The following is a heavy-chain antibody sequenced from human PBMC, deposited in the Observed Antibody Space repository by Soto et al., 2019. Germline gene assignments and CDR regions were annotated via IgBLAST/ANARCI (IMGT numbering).Heavy chain of an antibody. CDR1: GFILSDCA. CDR3: ARDLSWGSNWYYYMDG. Sequence: EVQLVESGGGLVQPGGSLRLSCATSGFILSDCAMNWVRQAPGKGLEWVSYISSSSSVIDYADSVKGRFTVSRDNAMYSLYLQMNSLRAEDTAVYYCARDLSWGSNWYYYMDGWGKGTTVTVSS. CDR2: ISSSSSVI. J-gene: IGHJ6*03. D-gene: IGHD7-27*01. V-gene: IGHV3-48*01.